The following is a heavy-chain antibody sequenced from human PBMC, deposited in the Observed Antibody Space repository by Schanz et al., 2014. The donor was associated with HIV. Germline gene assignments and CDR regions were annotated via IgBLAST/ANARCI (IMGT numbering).Heavy chain of an antibody. Sequence: QVQLVQSGAEVKKPGSSVKVSCKTLGGTFRTYAVSWVRQAPGQGLEWMGGIVPIFGTTNYAQRFQGRVSITADESTSTAYMELRSLRSDDTAVYYCARVSGWSSFDYWGQGTLVIVSS. D-gene: IGHD6-13*01. V-gene: IGHV1-69*01. CDR1: GGTFRTYA. CDR3: ARVSGWSSFDY. CDR2: IVPIFGTT. J-gene: IGHJ4*02.